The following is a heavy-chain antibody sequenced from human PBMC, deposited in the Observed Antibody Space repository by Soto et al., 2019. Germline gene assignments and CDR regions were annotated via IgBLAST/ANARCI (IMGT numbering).Heavy chain of an antibody. V-gene: IGHV1-69*05. D-gene: IGHD3-3*01. Sequence: GASVKVSCKASGGTFSSYAISWVRQAPGQGLEWMGGIIPIFGTANYAQKFQGRVTITRDTSASTAYMELSSLRSEDTAVYYCASEMTYYDFWSGYSSNWFDPWGQGTLVTVSS. J-gene: IGHJ5*02. CDR3: ASEMTYYDFWSGYSSNWFDP. CDR1: GGTFSSYA. CDR2: IIPIFGTA.